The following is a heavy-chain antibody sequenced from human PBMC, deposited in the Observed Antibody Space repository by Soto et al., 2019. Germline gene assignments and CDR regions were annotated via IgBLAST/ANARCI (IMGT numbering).Heavy chain of an antibody. D-gene: IGHD6-19*01. J-gene: IGHJ4*02. CDR2: INFGGGEK. CDR1: GFTFSSYW. V-gene: IGHV3-7*01. CDR3: ASLLYSSSHGA. Sequence: PGGSLRLSCAASGFTFSSYWMSWVRQAPGRSLEWVANINFGGGEKYHVDSVEGRFDISRDNPKNSLYLEMNSLRAEDTAVYYCASLLYSSSHGAGGRETLAT.